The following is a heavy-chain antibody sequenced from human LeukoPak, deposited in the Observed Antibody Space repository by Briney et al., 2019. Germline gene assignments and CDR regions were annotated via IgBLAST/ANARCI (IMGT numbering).Heavy chain of an antibody. Sequence: GGSLRLSCAASGFTFSGYAMSWVRQAPGKRLEWVSAISGGVGTTYYADSVKGRFTISRDNSKNTVYLQINSLRAEDTAVYHCAKEVGPFDYWGQGTLVTVSS. J-gene: IGHJ4*02. V-gene: IGHV3-23*01. CDR2: ISGGVGTT. CDR3: AKEVGPFDY. CDR1: GFTFSGYA. D-gene: IGHD1-26*01.